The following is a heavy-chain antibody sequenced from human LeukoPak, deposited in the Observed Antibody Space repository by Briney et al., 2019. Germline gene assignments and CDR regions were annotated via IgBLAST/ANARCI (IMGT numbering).Heavy chain of an antibody. Sequence: PGGSLRLSCAASGFTFSSYAMHWVRQAPGKGLEWVAVISYDGSNKYYADSVKGRFTISRDNSKNTLYLQMNSLRAEDTAVYYCAKGGRDYYYMDVWGKGTTVTVSS. D-gene: IGHD2-15*01. V-gene: IGHV3-30*04. CDR1: GFTFSSYA. CDR2: ISYDGSNK. J-gene: IGHJ6*03. CDR3: AKGGRDYYYMDV.